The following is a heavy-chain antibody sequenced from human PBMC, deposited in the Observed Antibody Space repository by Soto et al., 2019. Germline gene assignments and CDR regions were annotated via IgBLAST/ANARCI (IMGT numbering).Heavy chain of an antibody. J-gene: IGHJ4*02. Sequence: VQLVQSGAEVKKPGASVKISCESSGYTFVKYGISWIRQRPGQGLEWMGWINPYNGNTNYTERLQGRVTMTTDTSTNTAYMELRSPRSDDSAIYYCARGGAAPDKWGQGTLVTVSS. CDR1: GYTFVKYG. D-gene: IGHD6-6*01. CDR3: ARGGAAPDK. CDR2: INPYNGNT. V-gene: IGHV1-18*01.